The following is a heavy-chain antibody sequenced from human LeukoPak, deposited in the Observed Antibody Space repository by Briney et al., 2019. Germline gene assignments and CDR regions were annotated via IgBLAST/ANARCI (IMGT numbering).Heavy chain of an antibody. J-gene: IGHJ4*02. Sequence: GGSLRLSCAASGFTFSSYAMSWVRQAPGKGLEWVSAISGSGGSTYYADSVKGRFTISRDNSKNTLYLQMNSLRAEDTAVYYCAKPYYSSGWYRSFFVDYWGQGTLVTVSS. D-gene: IGHD6-19*01. V-gene: IGHV3-23*01. CDR2: ISGSGGST. CDR1: GFTFSSYA. CDR3: AKPYYSSGWYRSFFVDY.